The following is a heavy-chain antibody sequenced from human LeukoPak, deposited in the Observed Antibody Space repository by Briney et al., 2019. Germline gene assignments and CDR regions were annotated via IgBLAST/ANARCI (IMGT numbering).Heavy chain of an antibody. CDR3: ARKLPVARFWKLGNWFDP. Sequence: ASVKVSCKASGYTFTGYYMHWVRRAPGQGLEWMGWINPNSGGTNYAQKFQGRVTMTRNTSISTAYMELSSLRSEDTAVYYCARKLPVARFWKLGNWFDPWGQGTLVTVSS. CDR1: GYTFTGYY. V-gene: IGHV1-2*02. CDR2: INPNSGGT. D-gene: IGHD3-3*01. J-gene: IGHJ5*02.